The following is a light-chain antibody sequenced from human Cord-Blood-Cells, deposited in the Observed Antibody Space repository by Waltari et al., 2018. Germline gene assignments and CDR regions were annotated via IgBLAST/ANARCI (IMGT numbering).Light chain of an antibody. CDR2: GKN. V-gene: IGLV3-19*01. CDR3: NSRDSSGNHWV. J-gene: IGLJ3*02. Sequence: SSELTQHPAVSVALGQTVRITCQGDSLRSYYASRYQQKPGQAPVLVIYGKNNRPSGIPDRFSGSSSGNTASLTITGAQAEDEADYYCNSRDSSGNHWVFGGGTKLTVL. CDR1: SLRSYY.